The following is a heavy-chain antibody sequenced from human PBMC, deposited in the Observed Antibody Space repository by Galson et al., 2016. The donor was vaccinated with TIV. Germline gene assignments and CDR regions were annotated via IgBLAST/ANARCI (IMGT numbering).Heavy chain of an antibody. V-gene: IGHV3-23*01. CDR2: ISGRDDRT. D-gene: IGHD3-10*01. J-gene: IGHJ4*02. CDR3: AKAHMGADYYGSGSLDY. Sequence: SLRLSCAVSAFTFSNFAMSWVRQAPGKGLEWVSAISGRDDRTYYADSVKGRFTISRDNSKNTLYLQMNSLRVDDTAVYYCAKAHMGADYYGSGSLDYWGQGTLVTVSS. CDR1: AFTFSNFA.